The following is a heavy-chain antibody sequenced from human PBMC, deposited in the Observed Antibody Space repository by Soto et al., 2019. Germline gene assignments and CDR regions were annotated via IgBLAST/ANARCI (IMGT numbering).Heavy chain of an antibody. D-gene: IGHD2-15*01. J-gene: IGHJ6*02. CDR2: IYYSGST. CDR3: ARELGYCSGGSCSGPHYYYYYGMDV. Sequence: SETLSLTCTVSGGSISSYYWSWTRQPPGKGLGWIGYIYYSGSTNYNPSLKSRVTISVDTSKNQFSLKLSSVTAADTAVYYCARELGYCSGGSCSGPHYYYYYGMDVWGQGTTVTVSS. CDR1: GGSISSYY. V-gene: IGHV4-59*01.